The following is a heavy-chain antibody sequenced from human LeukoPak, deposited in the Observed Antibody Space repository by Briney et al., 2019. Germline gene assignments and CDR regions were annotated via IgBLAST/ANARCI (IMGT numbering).Heavy chain of an antibody. CDR1: GFTFSSYA. Sequence: GGSLRLSCSASGFTFSSYAMSWVRQAPGKGLEWVSVISSSGDNTYYAGSVKGRFTISRDISKNTLYLQMNSLRAEDTAIYYCAKGSGGSYYTPSDYWGQGTLVTVSS. J-gene: IGHJ4*02. CDR3: AKGSGGSYYTPSDY. D-gene: IGHD2-15*01. CDR2: ISSSGDNT. V-gene: IGHV3-23*01.